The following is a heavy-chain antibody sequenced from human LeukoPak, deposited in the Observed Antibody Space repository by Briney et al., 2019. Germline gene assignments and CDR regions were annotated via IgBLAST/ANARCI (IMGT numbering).Heavy chain of an antibody. J-gene: IGHJ4*02. CDR2: ISDNVGRT. CDR1: GFTFSSYG. CDR3: AKDTGPFNIVVVPDS. Sequence: GGTLRLSCAASGFTFSSYGMSWVRQAPGKGLEWVSTISDNVGRTYYADSVKGRFTISRDNSKNTLYLQMSSLRAEDTAVYYCAKDTGPFNIVVVPDSWGQGTLVTVSS. V-gene: IGHV3-23*01. D-gene: IGHD2-2*01.